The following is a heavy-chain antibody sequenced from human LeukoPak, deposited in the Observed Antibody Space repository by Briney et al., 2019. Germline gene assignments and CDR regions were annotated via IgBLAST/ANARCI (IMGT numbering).Heavy chain of an antibody. CDR3: ARVFDSGSQAYYYYMDV. Sequence: SETLSLTCTVSGGSISSSSYYWGWIRQPPGKGLEWIGSIYYSGSTYYNPSLKSRVTISVDTSKNQFSLKLSSVTAADTAVYYCARVFDSGSQAYYYYMDVWGKGTTVTISS. V-gene: IGHV4-39*07. D-gene: IGHD3-10*01. J-gene: IGHJ6*03. CDR2: IYYSGST. CDR1: GGSISSSSYY.